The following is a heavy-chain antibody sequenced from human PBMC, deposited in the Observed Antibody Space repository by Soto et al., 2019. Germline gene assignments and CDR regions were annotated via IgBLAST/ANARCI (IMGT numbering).Heavy chain of an antibody. J-gene: IGHJ6*02. CDR2: IWDDGSNK. Sequence: QVQLVESGGGVVQPGRSLRLSCAASGFTFSSYGMHWVRQAPGKGLEWVAVIWDDGSNKYYADSVKGRFTISRDNSKNTLYRQMNSRRAEDTAVYYCAREELRGGMDVWGQGTTVTVSS. CDR1: GFTFSSYG. CDR3: AREELRGGMDV. D-gene: IGHD1-7*01. V-gene: IGHV3-33*01.